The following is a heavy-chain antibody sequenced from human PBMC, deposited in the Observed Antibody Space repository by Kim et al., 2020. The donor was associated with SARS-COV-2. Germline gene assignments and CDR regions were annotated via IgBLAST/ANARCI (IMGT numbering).Heavy chain of an antibody. V-gene: IGHV3-9*01. Sequence: GGSLRLSCAASGFTFDDYAMHWVRQAPGKGLEWVSGISWNSGSIGYADSVKGRFTISRDNAKNSLYLQMNSLRAEDTALYYCAKAFARFGLGSYTFDYWGQEALVTVSS. D-gene: IGHD3-10*01. J-gene: IGHJ4*02. CDR3: AKAFARFGLGSYTFDY. CDR2: ISWNSGSI. CDR1: GFTFDDYA.